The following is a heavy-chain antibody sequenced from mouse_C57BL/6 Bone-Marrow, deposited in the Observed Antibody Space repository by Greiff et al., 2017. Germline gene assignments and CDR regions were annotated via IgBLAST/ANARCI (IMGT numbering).Heavy chain of an antibody. D-gene: IGHD2-12*01. CDR1: GFTFSSYA. CDR3: ARDLELYDY. J-gene: IGHJ2*01. Sequence: EVQVVESGGGLVKPGGSLKLSCAASGFTFSSYAMSWVRQTPDKRLEWVATISDGGSYTYYPDNVKGRFTISRDNAKNNLYLQMSHLKSEDTAMYYCARDLELYDYWGQGTTLTVSS. V-gene: IGHV5-4*01. CDR2: ISDGGSYT.